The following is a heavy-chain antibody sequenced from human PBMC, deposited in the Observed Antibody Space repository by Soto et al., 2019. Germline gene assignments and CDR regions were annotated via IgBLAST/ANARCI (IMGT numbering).Heavy chain of an antibody. CDR3: AKDVAVAGHYYYYGMDV. Sequence: GGSLRLSCAASGFTFSSYAMSWVRQAPGKGLEWVSAISGSGGSTYYADSVKGRFTISRDNSKNTLYLQMNSLRAEDTAVYYCAKDVAVAGHYYYYGMDVWGQGTTVTVSS. J-gene: IGHJ6*02. CDR1: GFTFSSYA. D-gene: IGHD6-19*01. CDR2: ISGSGGST. V-gene: IGHV3-23*01.